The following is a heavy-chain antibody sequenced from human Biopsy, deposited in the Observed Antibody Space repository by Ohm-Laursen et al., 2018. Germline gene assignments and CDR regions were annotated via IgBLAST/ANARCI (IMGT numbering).Heavy chain of an antibody. Sequence: GASVKVSCKAPGGTFSNYGVNWVRQAPGQGLGWLGGNIPILGTGNYAQKFQGRVTVAADTSTSTATMELRSLRSDDTAVYYCATKLTGYFHHWGQGTLVIVSS. CDR3: ATKLTGYFHH. V-gene: IGHV1-69*06. J-gene: IGHJ1*01. CDR2: NIPILGTG. CDR1: GGTFSNYG. D-gene: IGHD3-9*01.